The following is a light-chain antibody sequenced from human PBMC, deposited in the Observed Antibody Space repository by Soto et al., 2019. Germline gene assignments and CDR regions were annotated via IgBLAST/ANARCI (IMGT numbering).Light chain of an antibody. J-gene: IGLJ1*01. CDR2: EVS. Sequence: HSALTQPPSASGSPGQSVTISCTGTSSDVGGYNYVSWYQQHPGKAPKLMIYEVSKRPSGVPDRFSGSKSGNTASLTVSGLQAEDEADYYCSSYAGSNYVFGTGSKLTVL. CDR1: SSDVGGYNY. CDR3: SSYAGSNYV. V-gene: IGLV2-8*01.